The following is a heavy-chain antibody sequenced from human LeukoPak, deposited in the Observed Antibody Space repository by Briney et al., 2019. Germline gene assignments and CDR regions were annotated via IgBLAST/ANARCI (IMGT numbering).Heavy chain of an antibody. J-gene: IGHJ4*02. D-gene: IGHD6-13*01. CDR3: ARGIAAPEALGY. Sequence: GGSLRLSCAASGFTFSSYAMSWVRQAPGKGLEWVSVIYSGGSTYYADSVKGRFTISRDNSKNTLYLQMNSLRAEDTAVYYCARGIAAPEALGYWGQGTLVTVSS. CDR1: GFTFSSYA. V-gene: IGHV3-66*01. CDR2: IYSGGST.